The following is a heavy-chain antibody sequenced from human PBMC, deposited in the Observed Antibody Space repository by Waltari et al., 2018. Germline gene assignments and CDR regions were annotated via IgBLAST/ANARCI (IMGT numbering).Heavy chain of an antibody. V-gene: IGHV3-33*01. CDR2: IWYDGSNK. Sequence: QVQLVESGGGVVQPGRSLRLSCAASGFTFSSYGMTWFRQAPGKGLEWVAVIWYDGSNKYYADSVKGRFTISRDNSKNTLYLQMNSLRAEDTAVYYCARGIVGATGFDYWGQGTLVTVSS. D-gene: IGHD1-26*01. J-gene: IGHJ4*02. CDR3: ARGIVGATGFDY. CDR1: GFTFSSYG.